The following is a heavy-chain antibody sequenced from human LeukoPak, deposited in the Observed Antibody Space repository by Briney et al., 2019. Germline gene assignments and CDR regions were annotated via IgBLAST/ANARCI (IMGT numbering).Heavy chain of an antibody. J-gene: IGHJ4*02. CDR2: IYWDDDK. D-gene: IGHD3-10*02. V-gene: IGHV2-5*02. CDR3: AHRRDDVRGVVVTFDS. CDR1: GFSLTTHGVG. Sequence: SGPTLVKPTQTLTLTCTFSGFSLTTHGVGVGWIRQPPGKALEWLGNIYWDDDKRYSPSLRSRLTITKDTSKNQVVLAMTNVDPVDTATYYCAHRRDDVRGVVVTFDSWGQGTLVTVSS.